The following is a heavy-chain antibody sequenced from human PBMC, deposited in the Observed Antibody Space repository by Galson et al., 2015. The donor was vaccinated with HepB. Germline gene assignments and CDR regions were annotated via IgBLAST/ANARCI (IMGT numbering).Heavy chain of an antibody. V-gene: IGHV3-30*18. Sequence: LRLSCAASGFSFSSYGMHWVRQAPGKGLEWVAVISYDGSNKYYADSVKGRFTISRDNSKNTLYLQMNSLRAEDTAVYYCAKVYDFWSGYYGAFDYWGQGTLVTVSS. CDR1: GFSFSSYG. D-gene: IGHD3-3*01. CDR3: AKVYDFWSGYYGAFDY. J-gene: IGHJ4*02. CDR2: ISYDGSNK.